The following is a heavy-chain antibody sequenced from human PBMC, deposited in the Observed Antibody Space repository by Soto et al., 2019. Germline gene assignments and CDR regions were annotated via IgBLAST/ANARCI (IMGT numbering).Heavy chain of an antibody. CDR3: AKDSEIVVVPAAIDY. CDR1: GFTFSSYA. CDR2: ISGSGGST. V-gene: IGHV3-23*01. D-gene: IGHD2-2*01. J-gene: IGHJ4*02. Sequence: GGSLRLSCAASGFTFSSYAMSWVRQAPGKGLEWVSAISGSGGSTYYADSVKGRFTISRDNSKNTLYLQMNSLRAEDTAVYYCAKDSEIVVVPAAIDYWGQGTLVTVSS.